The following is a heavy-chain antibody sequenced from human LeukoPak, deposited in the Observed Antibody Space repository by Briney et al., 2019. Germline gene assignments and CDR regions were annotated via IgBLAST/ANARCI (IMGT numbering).Heavy chain of an antibody. CDR3: ASWQMTTVATLAFDI. D-gene: IGHD4-17*01. V-gene: IGHV1-69*06. CDR1: GGTFSSYA. CDR2: IIPIFGTA. J-gene: IGHJ3*02. Sequence: SVKVSCKASGGTFSSYAISWVRQAPGPGLEWMGGIIPIFGTANYAQKFQGRVTITADKSTSTAYMELSSLRSEDTAVYYCASWQMTTVATLAFDIWGQGTMVTVSS.